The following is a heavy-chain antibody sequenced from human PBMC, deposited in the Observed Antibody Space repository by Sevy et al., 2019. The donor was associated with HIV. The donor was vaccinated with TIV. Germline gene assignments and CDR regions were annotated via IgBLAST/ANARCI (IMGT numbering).Heavy chain of an antibody. D-gene: IGHD3-16*01. J-gene: IGHJ3*02. V-gene: IGHV1-8*01. CDR1: GYTFTSYD. CDR2: MNPNSGNT. CDR3: ACSGSGGIGGVQVFEI. Sequence: ASVKVSCKASGYTFTSYDINWVRQATGQGLEWMGWMNPNSGNTGYAQKFQGRVTMTRNTSISTAYMELSSLRAEDTAVYYCACSGSGGIGGVQVFEIWGQGTMVTVSS.